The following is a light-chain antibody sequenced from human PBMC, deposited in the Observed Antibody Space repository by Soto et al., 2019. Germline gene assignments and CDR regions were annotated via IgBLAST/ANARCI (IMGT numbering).Light chain of an antibody. J-gene: IGKJ2*01. CDR1: RSFASSY. Sequence: EVVLTQSPGTLSLSPGERATLSCRASRSFASSYLAWYQQKPGQAPRLLIFAASIRATGVSDRFSGSGSGTDFTLIISSLEPEDSAVYYCQQYGSSHPYTFGQGTKLEIK. CDR2: AAS. CDR3: QQYGSSHPYT. V-gene: IGKV3-20*01.